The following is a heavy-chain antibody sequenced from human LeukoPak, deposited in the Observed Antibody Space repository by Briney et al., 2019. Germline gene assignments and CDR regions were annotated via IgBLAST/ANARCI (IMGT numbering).Heavy chain of an antibody. CDR2: LSNSGTA. J-gene: IGHJ2*01. V-gene: IGHV4-59*01. CDR1: TGSITDYY. D-gene: IGHD6-19*01. CDR3: ARLRHSGGWQDWHFDL. Sequence: SETLSLTCNISTGSITDYYWSWIRQSPGKGLEWIGYLSNSGTANNNPSLRSRATLSVDTSKNQFSLRLNAVTAADTAEYYCARLRHSGGWQDWHFDLWGRGTLVTVSS.